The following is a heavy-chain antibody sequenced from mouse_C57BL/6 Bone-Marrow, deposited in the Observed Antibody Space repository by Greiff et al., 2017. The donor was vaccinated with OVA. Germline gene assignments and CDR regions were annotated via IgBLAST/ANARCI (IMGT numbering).Heavy chain of an antibody. CDR3: GRGGLGELDD. Sequence: VQLQQSGAELMKPGASVKLSCKATGYNFNGYWIDWVKQRPGHGLEWIGEILPGGGSTNYTAKFQGKATFTADTSSNTAYMQLSSLTSEDSAIYYCGRGGLGELDDWGQGTSVTVSS. J-gene: IGHJ4*01. V-gene: IGHV1-9*01. CDR2: ILPGGGST. CDR1: GYNFNGYW.